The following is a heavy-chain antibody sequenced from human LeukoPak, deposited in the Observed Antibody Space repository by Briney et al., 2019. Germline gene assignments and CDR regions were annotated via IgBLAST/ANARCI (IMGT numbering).Heavy chain of an antibody. D-gene: IGHD2-15*01. CDR3: ARDRVMMGQYRPYCSGGSCYSGGGY. J-gene: IGHJ4*02. V-gene: IGHV3-7*01. CDR2: IKQDGSEK. Sequence: ETLSLTCTVSGGSISSNSYYWGWVRQAPGKGLEWVANIKQDGSEKYYVDSVKGRFTISRDNAKNSLYLQMNSLRAEDTAVYYCARDRVMMGQYRPYCSGGSCYSGGGYWGQGTLVTVSS. CDR1: GGSISSNSYY.